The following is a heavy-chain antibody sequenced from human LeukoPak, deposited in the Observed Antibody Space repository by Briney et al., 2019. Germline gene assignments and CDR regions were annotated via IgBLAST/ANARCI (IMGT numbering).Heavy chain of an antibody. D-gene: IGHD6-13*01. CDR1: GDSVSSNSAA. CDR2: TYYRSKWYS. CDR3: VRGGFIAAAGLFDS. Sequence: SQTLSLTCAISGDSVSSNSAAWNWIRQSPARGLEWLGRTYYRSKWYSDYAVSVKSRITINSDTPKNQFSLQLNSVTPEDTAVYYCVRGGFIAAAGLFDSWGQGTLVTVSS. V-gene: IGHV6-1*01. J-gene: IGHJ4*02.